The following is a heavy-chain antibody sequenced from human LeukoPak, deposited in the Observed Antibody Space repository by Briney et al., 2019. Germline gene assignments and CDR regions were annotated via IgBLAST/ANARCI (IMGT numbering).Heavy chain of an antibody. J-gene: IGHJ4*02. D-gene: IGHD6-19*01. CDR1: GYTFTSYG. CDR3: ARIPGIAVAGTPDY. CDR2: ISAYNGNT. V-gene: IGHV1-18*01. Sequence: ASVKVSCKASGYTFTSYGISWVRQAPGQGLEWMGWISAYNGNTNYAQKLQGRVTMTTDTSTSTAYMELRSLRSDDTAVYYCARIPGIAVAGTPDYWGQGTLVTVSS.